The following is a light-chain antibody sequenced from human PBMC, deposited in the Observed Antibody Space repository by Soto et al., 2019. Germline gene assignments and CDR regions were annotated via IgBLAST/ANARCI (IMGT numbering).Light chain of an antibody. CDR2: DNN. Sequence: QSVLTQPPSVSAAPGQKVTISCYGSSSNIGNNYVSWYQQLPGTAPKLLIYDNNKRPSGIPDRFSGSKSGTSATLGITGLQTGDEADYYCGTWDSSLSASYVFGTGTKVTVL. CDR1: SSNIGNNY. V-gene: IGLV1-51*01. J-gene: IGLJ1*01. CDR3: GTWDSSLSASYV.